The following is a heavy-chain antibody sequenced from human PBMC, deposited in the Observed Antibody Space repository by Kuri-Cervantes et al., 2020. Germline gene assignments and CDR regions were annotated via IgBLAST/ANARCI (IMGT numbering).Heavy chain of an antibody. D-gene: IGHD4-17*01. CDR3: AKGYGDYDY. J-gene: IGHJ4*02. V-gene: IGHV3-23*01. CDR1: GFTFSSYA. Sequence: LSLTCAASGFTFSSYAMSWVRQAPGKGLEWVSAISGSGGSTYYADSVKGRFTISRDNSKNTLYLQMNSLRAEDTAVYYCAKGYGDYDYWGQGTLVTVSS. CDR2: ISGSGGST.